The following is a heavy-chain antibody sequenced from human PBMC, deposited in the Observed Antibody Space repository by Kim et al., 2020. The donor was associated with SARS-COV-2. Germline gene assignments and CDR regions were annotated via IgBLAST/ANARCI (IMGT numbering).Heavy chain of an antibody. CDR3: VREGKNWNDFDY. CDR1: GFIFDTYE. Sequence: GGSLRLSCAASGFIFDTYEMNWVRQAPGKGLEWVSYVSSSSMFYADSVKGRFTVSRDNAKNSLYLQMNNLRDEDTAVYYCVREGKNWNDFDYWGQGTLIT. D-gene: IGHD1-1*01. J-gene: IGHJ4*02. CDR2: VSSSSM. V-gene: IGHV3-48*03.